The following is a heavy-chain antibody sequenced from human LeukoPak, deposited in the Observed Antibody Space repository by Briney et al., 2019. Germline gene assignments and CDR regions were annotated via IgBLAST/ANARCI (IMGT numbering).Heavy chain of an antibody. D-gene: IGHD6-13*01. CDR1: GGSFSGYY. Sequence: SETLSLTCAVYGGSFSGYYWSWIRQPPGKGVEWIGEINHSGSTNYNPSLKSRVTISVDTSKNQFSLKLSSVTAADTAVYYCARSSSSWSAYNWFDPWGQGTLVTVSS. J-gene: IGHJ5*02. V-gene: IGHV4-34*01. CDR2: INHSGST. CDR3: ARSSSSWSAYNWFDP.